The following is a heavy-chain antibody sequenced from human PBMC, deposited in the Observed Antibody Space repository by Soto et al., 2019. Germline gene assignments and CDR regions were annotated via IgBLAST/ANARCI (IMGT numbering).Heavy chain of an antibody. V-gene: IGHV3-23*01. J-gene: IGHJ3*02. D-gene: IGHD1-1*01. CDR2: IRDSGGTT. CDR3: AKGDWNDAGDAFDI. Sequence: EVQLLESGGGLVQPGGSLRLSCAASGFMFDNYAMSWVRQAPGKGLEWVSTIRDSGGTTYYADSVKGRFTISRDNFKNTLYLQMNSLRAEDTAVFYCAKGDWNDAGDAFDIWGQGTMVTVSS. CDR1: GFMFDNYA.